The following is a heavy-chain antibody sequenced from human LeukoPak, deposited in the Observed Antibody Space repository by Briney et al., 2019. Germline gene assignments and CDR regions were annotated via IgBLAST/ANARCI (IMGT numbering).Heavy chain of an antibody. V-gene: IGHV3-11*01. CDR3: ARGGSGYSSSKFDDAFDI. CDR2: ISSSGSTI. Sequence: KAGGSLRLSCAASGFTFSDYYMSWIRQAPGKGLEWVSYISSSGSTIYYADSVKGRFTISRDNAKNSLYLQMNSLRAEDTALYYCARGGSGYSSSKFDDAFDIWGQGTMVTVSS. J-gene: IGHJ3*02. D-gene: IGHD6-6*01. CDR1: GFTFSDYY.